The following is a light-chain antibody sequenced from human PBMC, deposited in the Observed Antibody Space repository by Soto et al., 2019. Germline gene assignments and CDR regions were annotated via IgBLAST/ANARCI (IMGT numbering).Light chain of an antibody. CDR2: DVT. CDR3: SSYVAGATLV. Sequence: QSALTQPASVSGSPGQSITISCNGSSSDIGGYDLVTWYQQHPGKAPKLMIYDVTDRPSGVSNRFSGSKSGNTASLTISGLHTEDEADYYCSSYVAGATLVFGGGTKVTVL. J-gene: IGLJ2*01. CDR1: SSDIGGYDL. V-gene: IGLV2-14*03.